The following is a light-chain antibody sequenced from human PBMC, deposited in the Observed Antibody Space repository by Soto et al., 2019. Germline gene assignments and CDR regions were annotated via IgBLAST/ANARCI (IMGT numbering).Light chain of an antibody. Sequence: EIVLTQSPATLSLSPGERATLSCRASQSVSIHLAWYQQKGGQAPRLLIYDTSNRATGIPARFGGSGSGTDFTLTISSLEPEDFATYYCQQADSFPLSFGGGTKVEI. CDR2: DTS. CDR1: QSVSIH. CDR3: QQADSFPLS. V-gene: IGKV3-11*01. J-gene: IGKJ4*01.